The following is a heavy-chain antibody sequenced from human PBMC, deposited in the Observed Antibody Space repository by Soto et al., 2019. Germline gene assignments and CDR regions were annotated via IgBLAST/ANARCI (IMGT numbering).Heavy chain of an antibody. J-gene: IGHJ4*02. D-gene: IGHD4-17*01. CDR1: GGSIRSYY. Sequence: LSLTCTVYGGSIRSYYWSWIRQPPGKGLEWIGNIYYSGSTNYNPSRKSRVTMSVDMSKNQVSLKLSSVTAADTAVYYCTRVGGYYGDYPNFDYWGQGALVTVSS. CDR3: TRVGGYYGDYPNFDY. V-gene: IGHV4-59*01. CDR2: IYYSGST.